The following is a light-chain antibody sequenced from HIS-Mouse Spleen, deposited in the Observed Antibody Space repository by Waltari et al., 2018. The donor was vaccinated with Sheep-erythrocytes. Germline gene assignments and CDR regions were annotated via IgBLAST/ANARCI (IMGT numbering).Light chain of an antibody. J-gene: IGLJ3*02. Sequence: QSALTQPRSVSGSPGQSVTISCTGTSSDVRCSTYVSWSQQHPGNAPKLMIYDVSKRPSGVPDRFSGSKSGNTASLTISGLQAEDEADYYCCSYAGSYTFWVFGGGTKLTVL. CDR1: SSDVRCSTY. CDR3: CSYAGSYTFWV. V-gene: IGLV2-11*01. CDR2: DVS.